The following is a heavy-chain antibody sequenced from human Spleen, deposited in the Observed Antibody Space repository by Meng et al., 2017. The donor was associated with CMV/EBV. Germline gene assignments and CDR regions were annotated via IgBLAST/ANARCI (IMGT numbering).Heavy chain of an antibody. CDR3: ARDGDYATEYFQH. V-gene: IGHV3-74*01. D-gene: IGHD4-17*01. CDR2: INIDGSST. CDR1: GFTFSSNW. Sequence: GGSLRLSCAASGFTFSSNWMHWVRQGPGKGLVWVSRINIDGSSTTYADSVKGRFTISRDNAKNTLYLQMNSLRAEDTAVYYCARDGDYATEYFQHWGQGTLVTVSS. J-gene: IGHJ1*01.